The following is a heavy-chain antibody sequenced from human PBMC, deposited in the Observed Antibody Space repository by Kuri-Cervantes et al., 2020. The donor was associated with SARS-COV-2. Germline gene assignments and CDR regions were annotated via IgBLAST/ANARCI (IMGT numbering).Heavy chain of an antibody. Sequence: SLTLSCAASGFTFDDYAMHWVRQAPGKGLEWVSGISWNSGSIGYADSVKGRFTISRDNAKNSLYLQMNSLRAEDTAVYYCARGGYYSYYYCGMDVWGQGPTVTVSS. J-gene: IGHJ6*02. D-gene: IGHD3-22*01. V-gene: IGHV3-9*01. CDR3: ARGGYYSYYYCGMDV. CDR2: ISWNSGSI. CDR1: GFTFDDYA.